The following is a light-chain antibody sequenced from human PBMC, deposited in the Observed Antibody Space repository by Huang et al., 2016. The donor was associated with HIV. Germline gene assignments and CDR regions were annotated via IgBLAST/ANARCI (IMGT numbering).Light chain of an antibody. V-gene: IGKV3-15*01. CDR3: QQYSNWPPLT. J-gene: IGKJ5*01. CDR1: QSVTTN. Sequence: EIVMTQSPATLSVSPGERVTLSCRASQSVTTNLAWYQQKPGQAPRLLIYGDSTRATGFPARFSGSGSGTDFTLTISSLQSEDFGLYFCQQYSNWPPLTFGQGTRLEIK. CDR2: GDS.